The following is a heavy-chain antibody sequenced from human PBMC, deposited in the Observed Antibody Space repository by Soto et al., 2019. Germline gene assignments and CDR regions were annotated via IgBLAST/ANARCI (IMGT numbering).Heavy chain of an antibody. Sequence: QLQLQESGPGLAKPSETLSLTCIVSGFSMSRTDYVWGWIRQPPGKGLEWIGSIYHNGNTYYNPSLNRRVTISVDTSKNQFSLRLGSVTAADTAVYSCVRPRKLAFDIWGQGTMVTVSS. CDR3: VRPRKLAFDI. CDR1: GFSMSRTDYV. V-gene: IGHV4-39*01. J-gene: IGHJ3*02. CDR2: IYHNGNT.